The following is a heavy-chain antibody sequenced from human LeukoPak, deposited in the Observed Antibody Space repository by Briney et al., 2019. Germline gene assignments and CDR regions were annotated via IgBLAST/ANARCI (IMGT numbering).Heavy chain of an antibody. CDR2: VFYVGST. CDR1: GGSISGYY. CDR3: ARGAHYFDY. Sequence: SETLSLTCTVSGGSISGYYWSWIRQPPGKGLEWIGYVFYVGSTDYNPSLKSRVTISVDTSKNQFSLKLSSVTAADTAVYYCARGAHYFDYWGQGTLVTVSS. V-gene: IGHV4-59*01. J-gene: IGHJ4*02.